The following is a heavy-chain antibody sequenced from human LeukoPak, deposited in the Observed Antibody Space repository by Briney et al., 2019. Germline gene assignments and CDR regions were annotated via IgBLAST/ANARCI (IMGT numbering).Heavy chain of an antibody. V-gene: IGHV4-34*01. CDR2: INHSGST. CDR1: GGSFSGYY. D-gene: IGHD2-2*01. CDR3: ARGIRVTRGY. J-gene: IGHJ4*02. Sequence: SETLSLTCAVYGGSFSGYYWSWIRQPPGKGLEWIGEINHSGSTNYNPSLKSRVTISVDTSKNQFALKLSSVTAADTAVYYCARGIRVTRGYWGQGTLVTVSS.